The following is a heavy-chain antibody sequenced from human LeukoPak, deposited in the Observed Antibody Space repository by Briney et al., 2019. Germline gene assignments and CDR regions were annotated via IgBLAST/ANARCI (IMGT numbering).Heavy chain of an antibody. CDR1: GFTFSSYG. J-gene: IGHJ4*02. D-gene: IGHD3-10*01. V-gene: IGHV3-30*18. CDR2: ISYDGSNK. CDR3: AKDIHYYGSGSSPLDY. Sequence: GGSLRLSCAASGFTFSSYGMHWVRQAPGKGLEWVAVISYDGSNKYYADSVKGRFTISRDNSKNTLYLQMNSLRAEDTAVYYCAKDIHYYGSGSSPLDYWGQGTLATVSS.